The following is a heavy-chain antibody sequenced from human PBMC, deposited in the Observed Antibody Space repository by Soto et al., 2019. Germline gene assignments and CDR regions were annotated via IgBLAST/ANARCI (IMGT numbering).Heavy chain of an antibody. CDR2: INAGYGNT. Sequence: QVPLVQSGAEVKKPGASVKVSCKASGYTFTSYAMHWVRQAPGQRLEWMGWINAGYGNTKYSQKFQGRVTITRDTSASTAYMELSSLRSEDTAVYYCARRPDYYDSSGYYDAFDIWGQGTMVTVSS. V-gene: IGHV1-3*01. D-gene: IGHD3-22*01. J-gene: IGHJ3*02. CDR3: ARRPDYYDSSGYYDAFDI. CDR1: GYTFTSYA.